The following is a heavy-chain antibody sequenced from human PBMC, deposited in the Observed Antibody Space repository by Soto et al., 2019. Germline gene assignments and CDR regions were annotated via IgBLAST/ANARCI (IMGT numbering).Heavy chain of an antibody. V-gene: IGHV1-3*05. Sequence: QVQLVQSGAEEKKPGASVKVSCKASGYTFTSYAMHWVRQAPGQRLEWMGWINVGNGNTKNSQKFQGRVTITRDTSASTAYMELSSLRSEDTAVYYCARSIVVVTALDYWGQGPLVTVAS. CDR2: INVGNGNT. CDR3: ARSIVVVTALDY. D-gene: IGHD2-21*02. CDR1: GYTFTSYA. J-gene: IGHJ4*02.